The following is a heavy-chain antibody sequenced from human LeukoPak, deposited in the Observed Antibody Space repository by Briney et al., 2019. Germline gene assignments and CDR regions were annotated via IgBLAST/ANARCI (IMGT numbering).Heavy chain of an antibody. CDR1: GGSFSGYC. CDR2: INHSGST. J-gene: IGHJ5*02. Sequence: SETLSLTCAVYGGSFSGYCWSWIRQPPGKGLEWIGEINHSGSTNYNPSLKSRVTISVDTSKNQFSLKLSSVTAADTAVYYCARGRGVSSEGFDPWGQGTLVTVSS. V-gene: IGHV4-34*01. D-gene: IGHD3-10*01. CDR3: ARGRGVSSEGFDP.